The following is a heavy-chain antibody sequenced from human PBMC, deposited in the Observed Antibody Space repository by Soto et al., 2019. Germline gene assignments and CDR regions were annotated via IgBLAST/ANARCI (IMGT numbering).Heavy chain of an antibody. CDR2: ISPYNDYT. CDR3: ARGGYYDNTWGKLSHYGLDV. Sequence: QVQLVQSAAEVKKPGASVRVSCKASGYTFIRYGIAWVRQAPGQGLEWMGWISPYNDYTIYAQKLQGRVTMTADTSNRTVYMELRGMKSDDTAVYSCARGGYYDNTWGKLSHYGLDVWGQGTSVTVSS. J-gene: IGHJ6*02. V-gene: IGHV1-18*01. D-gene: IGHD3-16*01. CDR1: GYTFIRYG.